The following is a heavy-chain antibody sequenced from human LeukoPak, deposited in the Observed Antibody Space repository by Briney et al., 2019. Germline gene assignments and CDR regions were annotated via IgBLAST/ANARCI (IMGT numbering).Heavy chain of an antibody. Sequence: GGSLRLSCAVSGFTLSNSWMHWVRQAPGKGLVWVARTNGDGNDISYADSVKGRFTISRDNSKNTLYLQMNSLRAEDTAVYYCAKEDTYYYGSGSYRNFDYWGQGTLVTVSS. J-gene: IGHJ4*02. V-gene: IGHV3-74*01. CDR1: GFTLSNSW. D-gene: IGHD3-10*01. CDR3: AKEDTYYYGSGSYRNFDY. CDR2: TNGDGNDI.